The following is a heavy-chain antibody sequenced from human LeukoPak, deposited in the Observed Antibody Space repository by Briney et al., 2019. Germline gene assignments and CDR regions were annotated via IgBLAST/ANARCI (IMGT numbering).Heavy chain of an antibody. CDR2: ITSSSSTI. V-gene: IGHV3-48*04. Sequence: PGGSLRLSCAASGFTFSYFSMNWVRQAPGRGLEWVSYITSSSSTIYYADSVKGRFTTSRGNAKNSLYLQMNSLRAEDTAVYYCARVFDYTLGGVIGWSDPWGQGTLVTVSS. CDR1: GFTFSYFS. J-gene: IGHJ5*02. CDR3: ARVFDYTLGGVIGWSDP. D-gene: IGHD3-16*02.